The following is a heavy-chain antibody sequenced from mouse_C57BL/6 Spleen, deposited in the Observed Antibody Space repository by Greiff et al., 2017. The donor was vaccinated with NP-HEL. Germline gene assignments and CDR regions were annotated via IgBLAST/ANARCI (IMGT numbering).Heavy chain of an antibody. Sequence: QVQLQQSGAELVKPGASVKISCKASGYAFSSYWMNWVKQRPGKGLEWIGQIYPGGGDTNYNGKFKGKATLTADKSSSTAYMQLSSLTSEDSAVYFCARAGNYGYFDVWGTGTTVTVSS. CDR3: ARAGNYGYFDV. CDR1: GYAFSSYW. CDR2: IYPGGGDT. V-gene: IGHV1-80*01. J-gene: IGHJ1*03. D-gene: IGHD2-1*01.